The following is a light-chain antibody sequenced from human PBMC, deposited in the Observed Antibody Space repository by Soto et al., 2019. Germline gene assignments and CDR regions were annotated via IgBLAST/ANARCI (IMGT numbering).Light chain of an antibody. Sequence: QSLLPKPPSVTVSARQVVTISCPGSSSNIGAGYDVHWYQHLPGRAPKLLIFGNLNRPSEVPDRFSASKSGSSASLAITGLQAEDEADYYCQSHDSGLSGSVFGTGTKVTVL. CDR2: GNL. J-gene: IGLJ1*01. CDR1: SSNIGAGYD. V-gene: IGLV1-40*01. CDR3: QSHDSGLSGSV.